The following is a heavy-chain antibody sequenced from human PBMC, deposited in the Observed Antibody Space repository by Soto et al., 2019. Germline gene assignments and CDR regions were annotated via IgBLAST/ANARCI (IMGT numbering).Heavy chain of an antibody. J-gene: IGHJ6*02. CDR3: AREAYCGGDCYSYYYYGMDV. CDR2: IIPIFGTA. D-gene: IGHD2-21*02. CDR1: GGTCSIYA. V-gene: IGHV1-69*13. Sequence: SVKVSCKASGGTCSIYAISCVLQSPLQGLDWMGGIIPIFGTANYAQKFQGRVTITADESTSTAYMELSSLRSEDTAVYYCAREAYCGGDCYSYYYYGMDVWGQGTTVTVSS.